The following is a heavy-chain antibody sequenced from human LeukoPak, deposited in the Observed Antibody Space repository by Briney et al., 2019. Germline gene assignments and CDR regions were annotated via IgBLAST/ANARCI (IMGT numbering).Heavy chain of an antibody. CDR1: GFTVSSNY. CDR2: IYSGGST. CDR3: ARTVTLLEWFFDY. D-gene: IGHD3-3*01. V-gene: IGHV3-66*01. J-gene: IGHJ4*02. Sequence: GGSLRLSCAASGFTVSSNYMSWVRQAPGKGLEWVSVIYSGGSTYYADSVKGRFTISRDNSKNTLYLQMNSLRAEDMAVYYCARTVTLLEWFFDYWGQGTLVTVSS.